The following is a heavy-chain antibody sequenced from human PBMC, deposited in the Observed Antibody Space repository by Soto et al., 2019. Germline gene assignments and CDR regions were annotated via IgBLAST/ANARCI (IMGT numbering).Heavy chain of an antibody. J-gene: IGHJ5*02. D-gene: IGHD3-10*01. Sequence: SETLSLTCTVSGGSISTSTYSWSWIRQPPGKGMEWIGSFYYSGSTYYNSSLKSRVTISVDTSKNQFSLQLSSVTAADAAVYYCVRLCPTNYYGSGIGWFDPWGQGTLVTVS. CDR3: VRLCPTNYYGSGIGWFDP. CDR2: FYYSGST. CDR1: GGSISTSTYS. V-gene: IGHV4-39*01.